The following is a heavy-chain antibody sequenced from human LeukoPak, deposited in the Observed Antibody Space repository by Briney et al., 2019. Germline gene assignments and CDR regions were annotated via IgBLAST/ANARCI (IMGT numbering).Heavy chain of an antibody. CDR3: ARDLGYGSGSYYNGWFDP. D-gene: IGHD3-10*01. Sequence: SVKVSCKASGGTFSSYAISWVRQAPGQGLEWMRGIIPILVIANYAQKFQGRVTITTDESTSTAYMELSSLRSEDTAVYYCARDLGYGSGSYYNGWFDPWGQGTLVTVSS. CDR2: IIPILVIA. CDR1: GGTFSSYA. J-gene: IGHJ5*02. V-gene: IGHV1-69*05.